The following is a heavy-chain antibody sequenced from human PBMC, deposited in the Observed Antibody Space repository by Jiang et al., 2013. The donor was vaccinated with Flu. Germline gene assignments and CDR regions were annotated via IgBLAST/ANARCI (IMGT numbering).Heavy chain of an antibody. CDR2: IRSKAYGGTT. V-gene: IGHV3-49*02. CDR3: TRRIRTRFVHDP. Sequence: PGKGLEWVGFIRSKAYGGTTEYAASVKGRFTISRDDSKSIAYLQMNSLKTEDTAVYYCTRRIRTRFVHDPWGQGTLVTVSS. J-gene: IGHJ5*02. D-gene: IGHD2-15*01.